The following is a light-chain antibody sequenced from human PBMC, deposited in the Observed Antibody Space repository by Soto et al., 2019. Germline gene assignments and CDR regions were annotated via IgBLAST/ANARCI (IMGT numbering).Light chain of an antibody. CDR2: AAS. CDR1: QSVRSN. CDR3: QQYGSSLT. Sequence: EIVTTHSPATLSVSPLYTATLSFSSSQSVRSNLAWYQQKPGQAPRLLIYAASSRATAIPDRFSGSGSGKDFTLTISRLEPEDFAVYYCQQYGSSLTFGGGTKVDIK. J-gene: IGKJ4*01. V-gene: IGKV3-20*01.